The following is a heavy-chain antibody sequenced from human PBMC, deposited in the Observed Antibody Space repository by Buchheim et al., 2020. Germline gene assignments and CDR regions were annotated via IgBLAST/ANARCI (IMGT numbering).Heavy chain of an antibody. D-gene: IGHD3-3*01. J-gene: IGHJ4*02. CDR2: INHSGST. V-gene: IGHV4-34*01. CDR1: GGSFSGYY. CDR3: ARGRHYYDFWSGPGYFDY. Sequence: QVQLQQWGAGLLKPSETLSLTCAVYGGSFSGYYWSWIRQPPGKGLEWIGEINHSGSTNYNPSLKSRVTISVDTSKNQFSLKLSSVTAADTAVYYCARGRHYYDFWSGPGYFDYWGQGTL.